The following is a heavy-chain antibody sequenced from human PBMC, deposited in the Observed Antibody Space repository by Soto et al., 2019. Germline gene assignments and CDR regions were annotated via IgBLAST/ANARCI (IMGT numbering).Heavy chain of an antibody. V-gene: IGHV3-66*01. Sequence: GGSLRLSCAASGFTVSSNYMSWVRQAPGKGLEWVSVIYSGGSTYYADSVKGRFTISRDNSKKTLYLQMNSLRAEDTAVYYCARAGTGSVYADYWGQGTLVTVSS. D-gene: IGHD2-8*01. CDR2: IYSGGST. CDR1: GFTVSSNY. J-gene: IGHJ4*02. CDR3: ARAGTGSVYADY.